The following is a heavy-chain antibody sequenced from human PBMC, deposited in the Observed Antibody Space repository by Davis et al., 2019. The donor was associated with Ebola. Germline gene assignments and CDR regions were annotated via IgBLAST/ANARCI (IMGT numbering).Heavy chain of an antibody. CDR2: ISSSGGST. CDR3: ARHDYGDSHFDY. V-gene: IGHV3-23*01. CDR1: GSTFSSYA. D-gene: IGHD4-17*01. J-gene: IGHJ4*02. Sequence: GGSLRPSCPPSGSTFSSYAMSCARQPPGKGLEWVSAISSSGGSTYYADSVKGRFTISRDNSKNTLYLQMNSLRAEDTAVYYCARHDYGDSHFDYWGQGTLVTVSS.